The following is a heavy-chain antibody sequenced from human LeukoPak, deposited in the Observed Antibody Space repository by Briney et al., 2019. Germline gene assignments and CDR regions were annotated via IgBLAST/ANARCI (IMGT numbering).Heavy chain of an antibody. Sequence: RASVKVSCKASGYTFTGYYMHWVRQAPGQGLEWMGWINPNIGDTNYAQKFQGRVTMTSDTSISTAYMELSRLRSDDAAVYYCAREVLAKNYGLDVWGQGTTVTVSS. CDR3: AREVLAKNYGLDV. CDR2: INPNIGDT. V-gene: IGHV1-2*02. CDR1: GYTFTGYY. J-gene: IGHJ6*02. D-gene: IGHD2-8*02.